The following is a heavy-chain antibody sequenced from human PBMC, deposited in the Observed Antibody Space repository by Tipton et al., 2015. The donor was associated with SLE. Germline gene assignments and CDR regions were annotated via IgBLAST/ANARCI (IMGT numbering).Heavy chain of an antibody. CDR1: GGSISSYY. J-gene: IGHJ2*01. V-gene: IGHV4-59*01. CDR2: IHYSGST. D-gene: IGHD2-21*02. CDR3: TRVPAGGDFDRYFDL. Sequence: TLSLTCTISGGSISSYYWSWIRQPPGKGLEWIGYIHYSGSTNYNPSLKTRVTISVDTSKNQFSLKLSAVTAADTAVYYCTRVPAGGDFDRYFDLWGRGTLVTVSS.